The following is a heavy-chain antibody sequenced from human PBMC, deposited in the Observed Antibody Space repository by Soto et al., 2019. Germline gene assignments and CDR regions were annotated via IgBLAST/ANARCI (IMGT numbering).Heavy chain of an antibody. CDR2: IYYSGST. Sequence: PSETLSLTCTVSGGSMSSGGYYWSWIRQHPGKGLEWIGYIYYSGSTYYNTSLKSRVNISQDTSKNQFYLKLRYVTAADTTVYYCARVVYDILTGYSQNHFDYWGQGTLVTVSS. V-gene: IGHV4-31*03. CDR3: ARVVYDILTGYSQNHFDY. CDR1: GGSMSSGGYY. J-gene: IGHJ4*02. D-gene: IGHD3-9*01.